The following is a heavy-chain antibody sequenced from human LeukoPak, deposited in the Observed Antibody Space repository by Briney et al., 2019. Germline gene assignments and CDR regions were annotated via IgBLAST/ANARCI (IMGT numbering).Heavy chain of an antibody. CDR3: ARGRATVTTHWVDP. V-gene: IGHV1-8*01. CDR2: MNPNSGNT. J-gene: IGHJ5*02. D-gene: IGHD4-11*01. Sequence: ASVTVSCKASGYPFSNYDISWVRQAPGQGLEWMGWMNPNSGNTDYAQKFQGRVTITRNTSISTAYMELSSLRSEDTAVYYCARGRATVTTHWVDPWGQGTLVTVSS. CDR1: GYPFSNYD.